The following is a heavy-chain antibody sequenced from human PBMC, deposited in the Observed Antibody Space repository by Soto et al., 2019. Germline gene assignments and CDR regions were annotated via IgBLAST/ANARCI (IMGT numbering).Heavy chain of an antibody. J-gene: IGHJ4*02. Sequence: VQLVESGGGLVQPGGSLKVSCAASGFTLSAFDIHWVRQASGEGLEWVGRIKTKVESYATELAASVKGRFTISRDDPKNTAYLEMNSLKTEDTAVYYCTRRHCSGGGCYSDFGYWGQGTLVTVSS. CDR2: IKTKVESYAT. CDR1: GFTLSAFD. V-gene: IGHV3-73*01. D-gene: IGHD2-15*01. CDR3: TRRHCSGGGCYSDFGY.